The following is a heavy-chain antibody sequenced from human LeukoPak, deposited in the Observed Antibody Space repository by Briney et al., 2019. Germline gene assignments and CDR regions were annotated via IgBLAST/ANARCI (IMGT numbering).Heavy chain of an antibody. CDR2: INPNSGGT. D-gene: IGHD2-2*01. CDR1: GYTFTGYY. V-gene: IGHV1-2*02. J-gene: IGHJ4*02. Sequence: ASVKVSCKASGYTFTGYYMHWVRQAPGQGLEWMGWINPNSGGTNYAQGLQGRVTMTTDTSTSTAYMELRSLRSDDTAAYYCARDYTYCSSTSCYLSDYWGQGTLVTVSS. CDR3: ARDYTYCSSTSCYLSDY.